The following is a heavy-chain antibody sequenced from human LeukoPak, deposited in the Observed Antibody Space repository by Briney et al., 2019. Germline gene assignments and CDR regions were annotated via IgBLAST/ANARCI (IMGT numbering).Heavy chain of an antibody. CDR1: GGSINNYH. J-gene: IGHJ4*02. Sequence: PSETLSLTCTVSGGSINNYHWSWIRQPAGKGLAWIGQIYTDGSTTYNPPLKSRVTMSIDTTEDRVSLTIRSVTAADTAFYYCARRDISSGWSFDYWGQGTLVTVSS. D-gene: IGHD6-19*01. CDR2: IYTDGST. V-gene: IGHV4-4*07. CDR3: ARRDISSGWSFDY.